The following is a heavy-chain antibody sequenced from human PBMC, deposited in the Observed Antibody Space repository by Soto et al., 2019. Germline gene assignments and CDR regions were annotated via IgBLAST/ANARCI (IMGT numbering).Heavy chain of an antibody. V-gene: IGHV1-18*01. D-gene: IGHD1-26*01. J-gene: IGHJ5*02. Sequence: QVHLVQSGVEVKKPGASVKVSCKASGYTFTTYGISWVRQAPGQGLEWMGWISPYDGDTNYADTLQGRVTLTTDTSTTTAYMELRSLRSDDTAMYYCARDHGGSYQADSFDPWGQGTLVIVSS. CDR3: ARDHGGSYQADSFDP. CDR2: ISPYDGDT. CDR1: GYTFTTYG.